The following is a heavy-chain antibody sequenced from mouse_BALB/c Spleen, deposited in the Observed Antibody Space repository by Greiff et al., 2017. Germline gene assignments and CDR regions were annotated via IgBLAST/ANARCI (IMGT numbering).Heavy chain of an antibody. J-gene: IGHJ4*01. CDR3: ARPMITTGSAMDY. CDR1: GFTFSSYA. Sequence: EVQGVESGGGLVKPGGSLKLSCAASGFTFSSYAMSWVRQTPEKRLEWVASISSGGSTYYPDSVKGRFTISRDNARNILYLQMSSLRSEDTAMYYCARPMITTGSAMDYGGQGTSVTVSS. D-gene: IGHD2-4*01. CDR2: ISSGGST. V-gene: IGHV5-6-5*01.